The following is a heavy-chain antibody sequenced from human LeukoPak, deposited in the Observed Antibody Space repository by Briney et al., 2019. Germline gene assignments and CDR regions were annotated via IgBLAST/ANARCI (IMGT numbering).Heavy chain of an antibody. CDR2: INQDGSEK. CDR3: ARDGVRDGLYFDR. CDR1: GFTFSSYW. D-gene: IGHD5-24*01. V-gene: IGHV3-7*01. Sequence: GGSLRLSCAASGFTFSSYWMNWVRQAPGKGLEWVASINQDGSEKYYLDSVKGRFTISKDNAKNSLYLQMNSLRDEDTAVYSCARDGVRDGLYFDRWGQGTLVTVSS. J-gene: IGHJ4*02.